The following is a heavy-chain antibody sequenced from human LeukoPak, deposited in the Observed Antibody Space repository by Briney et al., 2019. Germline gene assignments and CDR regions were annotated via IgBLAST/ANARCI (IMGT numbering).Heavy chain of an antibody. CDR3: ARYCTSTTCILRGFDY. J-gene: IGHJ4*02. CDR1: GYSFTSGHY. V-gene: IGHV4-38-2*01. D-gene: IGHD2-2*01. CDR2: IYHTGSA. Sequence: PSETRSLTCSVSGYSFTSGHYWGWIRPPPGKGLEWIANIYHTGSAHYNPSLKSRVTISVDTSKNQFSLKLSSVTAADTAVYYCARYCTSTTCILRGFDYWGQGTLVTVSS.